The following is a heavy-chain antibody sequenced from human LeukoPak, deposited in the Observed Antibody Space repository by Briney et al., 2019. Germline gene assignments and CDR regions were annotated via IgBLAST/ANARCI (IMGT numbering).Heavy chain of an antibody. Sequence: PSETLSLTCTVSGVSISSSSYYWGWIRQPPGKGLEWIGSIYYSGSTYYNPSLKSRVTISVDTSKNQFSLKLSSVTAADTAVYYCARAGRRGYCGGDCYLWGDAFDIWGQGTMVTVSS. CDR2: IYYSGST. V-gene: IGHV4-39*07. D-gene: IGHD2-21*02. CDR3: ARAGRRGYCGGDCYLWGDAFDI. J-gene: IGHJ3*02. CDR1: GVSISSSSYY.